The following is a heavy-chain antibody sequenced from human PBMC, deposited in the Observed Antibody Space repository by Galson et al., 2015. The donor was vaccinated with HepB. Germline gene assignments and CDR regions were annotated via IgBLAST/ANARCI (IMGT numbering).Heavy chain of an antibody. Sequence: SLRLSCAVSGFIVSSNYMSWVRQAPGKGLEWVSVIYSGGSTYYADSVKGRFSISRDSSKNMLFLQMNSLRVEDTAVYYCARVADGYHGSGSFAFDIWGQGTMVTVSS. D-gene: IGHD3-10*01. J-gene: IGHJ3*02. CDR2: IYSGGST. V-gene: IGHV3-66*01. CDR3: ARVADGYHGSGSFAFDI. CDR1: GFIVSSNY.